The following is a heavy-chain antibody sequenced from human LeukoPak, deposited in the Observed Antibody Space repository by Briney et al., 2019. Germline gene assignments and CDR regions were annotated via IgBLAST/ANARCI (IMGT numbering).Heavy chain of an antibody. D-gene: IGHD1-1*01. CDR1: GFTFSSYG. Sequence: PGGSLRLSCAASGFTFSSYGMHWVHQAPGKGLEWVAVIWYDGSNKYYADSVKGRFTISRDNSKNTLYLQMNSLRAEDTAVYYCARWNYYYYYYMDVWGKGTTVTVSS. CDR3: ARWNYYYYYYMDV. J-gene: IGHJ6*03. CDR2: IWYDGSNK. V-gene: IGHV3-33*01.